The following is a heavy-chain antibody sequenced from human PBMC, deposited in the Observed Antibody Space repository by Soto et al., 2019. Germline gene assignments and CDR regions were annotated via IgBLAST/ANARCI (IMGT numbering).Heavy chain of an antibody. CDR1: GFTFSSYA. J-gene: IGHJ6*02. D-gene: IGHD2-15*01. CDR3: VKRGCWGAYYYHGMDV. CDR2: ISSNGGST. V-gene: IGHV3-64D*06. Sequence: PGGSLRLSCSASGFTFSSYAMHWVRQAPGKGLEYVSAISSNGGSTYYADSVKGRFTISRDNSKNTLYLQMSSLRAEDTAVYYCVKRGCWGAYYYHGMDVWGQGTTVTVSS.